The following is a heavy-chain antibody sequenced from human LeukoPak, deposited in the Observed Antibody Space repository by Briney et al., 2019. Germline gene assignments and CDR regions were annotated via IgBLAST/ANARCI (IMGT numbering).Heavy chain of an antibody. CDR1: GFTFSSYG. J-gene: IGHJ1*01. V-gene: IGHV3-30*02. D-gene: IGHD2-21*01. CDR2: IRNDGSNK. CDR3: AKESRAYCGGDCYSEYFQH. Sequence: GSLRLSCAASGFTFSSYGMHWVRQAPGKGLEWVAFIRNDGSNKYYADSVKGRFTTSRDNSKNTLYLQMNSLRAEDTAVYYCAKESRAYCGGDCYSEYFQHWGQGTLVTVSS.